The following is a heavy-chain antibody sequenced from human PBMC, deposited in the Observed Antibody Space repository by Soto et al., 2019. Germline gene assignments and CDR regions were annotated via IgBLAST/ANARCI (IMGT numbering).Heavy chain of an antibody. J-gene: IGHJ3*02. V-gene: IGHV1-2*04. Sequence: ASVKVSCKASGYTFTGYYIHWVRQAPGQGLEWMGWINPNSGGTNYAQKFQGWVTMTRDTSISTAYMELSRLRSDDTAVYYCAREFHDYGDAFDIWGQGTMATVSS. CDR3: AREFHDYGDAFDI. CDR1: GYTFTGYY. D-gene: IGHD4-17*01. CDR2: INPNSGGT.